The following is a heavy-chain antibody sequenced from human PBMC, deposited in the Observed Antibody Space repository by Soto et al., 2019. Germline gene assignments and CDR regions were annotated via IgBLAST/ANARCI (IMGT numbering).Heavy chain of an antibody. D-gene: IGHD3-3*01. CDR1: GFTFGSNW. V-gene: IGHV3-7*03. CDR2: IKRDGSEK. J-gene: IGHJ4*02. Sequence: GGSLRLSCAASGFTFGSNWMSWVRQAPGKGLEWVANIKRDGSEKYYVDSVKGRFTISRDNAKNTLYLQMNSLRADDTAVYYCASLEWESTGYADYWGQGTLVTVSS. CDR3: ASLEWESTGYADY.